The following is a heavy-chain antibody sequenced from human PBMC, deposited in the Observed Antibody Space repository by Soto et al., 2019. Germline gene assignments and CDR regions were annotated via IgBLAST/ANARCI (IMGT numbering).Heavy chain of an antibody. CDR2: VNGEGSST. CDR1: GFTFSNYW. Sequence: EVPLVESGGGLVQPGGSLRLSCAASGFTFSNYWMHWVRQVPGKGMVLVSRVNGEGSSTFYADSVKGRFTISRDNAENTVFLQMTSLGADDTAVYSCARDKWNTVWGQGTMVTVSS. J-gene: IGHJ3*01. CDR3: ARDKWNTV. D-gene: IGHD1-20*01. V-gene: IGHV3-74*01.